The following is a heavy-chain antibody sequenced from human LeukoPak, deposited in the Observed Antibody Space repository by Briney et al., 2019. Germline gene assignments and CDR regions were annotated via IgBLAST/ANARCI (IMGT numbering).Heavy chain of an antibody. D-gene: IGHD6-19*01. J-gene: IGHJ4*02. Sequence: SETLSLTCTVSGDSISTNYWNWIRQPPGKGLEWIGFIYDSGSTTYNPSLRSRVTISEDTSKNQFSLKLSSVPAADTAVYYCARHLGSGGWYVVLWGQGTLVTVSS. CDR2: IYDSGST. CDR3: ARHLGSGGWYVVL. V-gene: IGHV4-59*01. CDR1: GDSISTNY.